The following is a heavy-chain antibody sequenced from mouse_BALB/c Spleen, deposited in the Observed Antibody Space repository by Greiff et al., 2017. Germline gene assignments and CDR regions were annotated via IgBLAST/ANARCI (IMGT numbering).Heavy chain of an antibody. V-gene: IGHV1-14*01. D-gene: IGHD2-1*01. CDR3: AREGNYGGVYAMDY. Sequence: VQLQQPGPELVKPGASVKMSCKASGYTFTSYVMHWVKQKPGQGLEWIGYINPYNDGTKYNEKFKGKATLTSDKSSSTAYMELSSLTSEDSAVYYCAREGNYGGVYAMDYWGQGTSVTVSS. J-gene: IGHJ4*01. CDR1: GYTFTSYV. CDR2: INPYNDGT.